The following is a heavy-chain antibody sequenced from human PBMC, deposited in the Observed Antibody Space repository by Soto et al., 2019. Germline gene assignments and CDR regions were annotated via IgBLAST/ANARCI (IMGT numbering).Heavy chain of an antibody. CDR3: ARVSATGTRWIDP. V-gene: IGHV4-31*03. Sequence: QVQLQESGPGLVKPSQTLSLTCSVSGGSINSGAYYWGWIRQHPGKGLEWIGYISYNGRTYSNPSLQSRVTIALDMSESQFSLKLTSVTAADTVVYFCARVSATGTRWIDPWGQGTLVTVSP. D-gene: IGHD6-13*01. CDR1: GGSINSGAYY. J-gene: IGHJ5*02. CDR2: ISYNGRT.